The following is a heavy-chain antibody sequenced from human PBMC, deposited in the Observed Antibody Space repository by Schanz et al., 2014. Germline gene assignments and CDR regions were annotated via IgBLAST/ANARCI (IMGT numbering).Heavy chain of an antibody. CDR3: AKSYDTSGYSGFDY. Sequence: QVQLVESGGGVVQPGGSLRLSCAASGFTFSSYGMHWVRQAPGKGLEWVTFIRFDGSDKYYADSVKGRFTISRDNSKNTLYLQMNSLRTEDTAVYFCAKSYDTSGYSGFDYRGQGTPVT. D-gene: IGHD3-22*01. V-gene: IGHV3-30*02. J-gene: IGHJ4*02. CDR1: GFTFSSYG. CDR2: IRFDGSDK.